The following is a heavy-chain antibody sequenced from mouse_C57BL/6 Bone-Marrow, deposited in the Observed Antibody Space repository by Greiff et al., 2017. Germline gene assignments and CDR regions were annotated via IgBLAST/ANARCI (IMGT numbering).Heavy chain of an antibody. CDR2: ISGGGGNT. Sequence: EVMLVESGGGLVKPGGSLKLSCAASGFTFSSYTMSWVRQTPEERLEWVATISGGGGNTYYPDSVKGRITISRDNAKNTLYLQMSSLRSEDTALYYCARQEYGNYDDWGKGTTVTVSS. CDR3: ARQEYGNYDD. D-gene: IGHD2-10*02. J-gene: IGHJ1*03. V-gene: IGHV5-9*01. CDR1: GFTFSSYT.